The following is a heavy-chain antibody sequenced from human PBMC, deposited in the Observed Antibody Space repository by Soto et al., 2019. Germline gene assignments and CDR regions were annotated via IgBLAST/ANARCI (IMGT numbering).Heavy chain of an antibody. V-gene: IGHV3-23*01. J-gene: IGHJ3*02. CDR3: AKGDRVVVIAPRSAFDI. Sequence: PGGSLRLSCAASGFTFSSYAMSWVRQAPGKGLEWVSAISGSGGSTYYADSVKGRFTISRDNSKNTLYLQMNSLRAEDTAVYYCAKGDRVVVIAPRSAFDIWGQGTMVTVSS. D-gene: IGHD2-21*01. CDR2: ISGSGGST. CDR1: GFTFSSYA.